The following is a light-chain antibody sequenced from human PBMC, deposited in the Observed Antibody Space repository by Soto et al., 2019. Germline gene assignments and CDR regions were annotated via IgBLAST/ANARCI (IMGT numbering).Light chain of an antibody. Sequence: EIVMRQSPATLSVSPGERVTLSCRASQSVGSNLAWYQQKPGQAPRLLIYGVSTRATGIPARFSGSGSGTEFTLTITSLQSEDFAVYSCLQYNNWPPMYTFGQGTKLE. V-gene: IGKV3-15*01. CDR1: QSVGSN. CDR3: LQYNNWPPMYT. J-gene: IGKJ2*01. CDR2: GVS.